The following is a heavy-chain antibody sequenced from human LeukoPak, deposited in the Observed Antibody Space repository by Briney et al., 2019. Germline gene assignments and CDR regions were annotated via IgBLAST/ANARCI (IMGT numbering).Heavy chain of an antibody. CDR1: GFSVSSNY. D-gene: IGHD6-13*01. J-gene: IGHJ4*02. V-gene: IGHV4-39*01. Sequence: GSLRLSCAASGFSVSSNYMSWVRQPPGKGLEWIGTIYYSGTTYYNPSLKSRVTISVDTSKSQFSLNLSSVTAADTAVYYCARVLAAAGTLHFDFWGQGTLVTVSS. CDR3: ARVLAAAGTLHFDF. CDR2: IYYSGTT.